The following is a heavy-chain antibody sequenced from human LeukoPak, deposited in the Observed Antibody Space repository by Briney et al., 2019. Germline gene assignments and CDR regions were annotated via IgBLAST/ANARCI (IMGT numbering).Heavy chain of an antibody. CDR1: GGSFSGYY. J-gene: IGHJ4*02. Sequence: SETLSLTCAVYGGSFSGYYWSWIRQPPGKGLEWIGEINHSVSTNYNPSLKSRVTLPVDTSKNQFSLKLSAVTAADTAVYYCARYNGFGPDYWGQGTLVTVSS. D-gene: IGHD3-10*01. CDR3: ARYNGFGPDY. CDR2: INHSVST. V-gene: IGHV4-34*01.